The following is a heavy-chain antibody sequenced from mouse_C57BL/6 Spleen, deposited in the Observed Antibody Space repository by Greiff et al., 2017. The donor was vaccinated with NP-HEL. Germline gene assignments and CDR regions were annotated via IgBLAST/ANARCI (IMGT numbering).Heavy chain of an antibody. CDR1: GFTFSNYW. D-gene: IGHD2-3*01. CDR2: IRLKSDNYAT. J-gene: IGHJ3*01. CDR3: TGDGYWFAY. V-gene: IGHV6-3*01. Sequence: EVKLVESGGGLVQPGGSMKLSCVASGFTFSNYWMNWVRQSPEKGLEWVAQIRLKSDNYATHYAESVKGRFTISRDDSKSSVYLQMNNLRAEDTGIYYCTGDGYWFAYWGQGTLVTVSA.